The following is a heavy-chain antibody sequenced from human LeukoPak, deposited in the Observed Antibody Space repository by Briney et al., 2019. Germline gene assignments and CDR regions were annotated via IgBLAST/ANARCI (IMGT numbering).Heavy chain of an antibody. CDR1: GGSISSNNW. CDR3: ASPKPPTVTTWNWFDP. Sequence: SGTLSLTCAVSGGSISSNNWWSWVRQPPGKGLEWIGEIYHSGSTNYNPSLKSRVSISVDTSKNQFSLKLSSVTAADTAVYYCASPKPPTVTTWNWFDPWGQGTLVTVSS. V-gene: IGHV4-4*02. D-gene: IGHD4-17*01. CDR2: IYHSGST. J-gene: IGHJ5*02.